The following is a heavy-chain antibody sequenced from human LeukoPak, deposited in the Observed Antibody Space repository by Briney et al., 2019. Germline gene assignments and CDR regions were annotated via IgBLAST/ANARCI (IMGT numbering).Heavy chain of an antibody. CDR1: GGSISSYY. Sequence: SETLSLTCTVSGGSISSYYWSWIRQPPGRGLEWIGYIYYSGSTNYNPSLKSRVTISVDTSKDQFSLKLSSVTAADTAVYYCARTLPDSSRDYYGMDVWGKGTTVTVSS. V-gene: IGHV4-59*01. J-gene: IGHJ6*04. CDR3: ARTLPDSSRDYYGMDV. CDR2: IYYSGST. D-gene: IGHD3-22*01.